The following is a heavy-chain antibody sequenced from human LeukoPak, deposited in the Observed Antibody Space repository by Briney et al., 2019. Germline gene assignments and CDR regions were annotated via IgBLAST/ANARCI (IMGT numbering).Heavy chain of an antibody. Sequence: SSVKVSCKASGYTFTDYYMHWVRQAPGHGLEWMGWIYPNSGGTNYAQNFPGRVTMTKYTSISTADMGLSRLRSDDTAVYFCARGRSDYYLDSWDQGTLVTVSS. J-gene: IGHJ4*02. CDR2: IYPNSGGT. CDR3: ARGRSDYYLDS. D-gene: IGHD3-10*01. V-gene: IGHV1-2*02. CDR1: GYTFTDYY.